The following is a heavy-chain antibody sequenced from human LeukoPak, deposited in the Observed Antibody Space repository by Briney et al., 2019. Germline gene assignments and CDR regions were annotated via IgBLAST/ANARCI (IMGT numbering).Heavy chain of an antibody. CDR2: ISSSSSYI. CDR1: GFTFSSYS. CDR3: ARVHHGLIAARPSGIDY. V-gene: IGHV3-21*01. J-gene: IGHJ4*02. Sequence: GGSLRLSCVASGFTFSSYSMNWVRPAPGKGLEWVSSISSSSSYIYYADSVKGRFTISRHNPKNSLYLQMNSLRAEDTAVYYCARVHHGLIAARPSGIDYWAQGTLVTVSS. D-gene: IGHD6-6*01.